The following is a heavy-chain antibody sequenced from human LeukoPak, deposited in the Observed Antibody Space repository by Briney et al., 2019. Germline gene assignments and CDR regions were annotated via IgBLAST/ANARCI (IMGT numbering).Heavy chain of an antibody. CDR3: ARRVVVVAATGNWFDP. D-gene: IGHD2-15*01. J-gene: IGHJ5*02. CDR1: GGSISSSSYY. Sequence: SETLSLTCTVSGGSISSSSYYWGWIRQPPGKGLEWIGSIYHSGSTYYNPSLKSRVTISVDTSKNQFSLKLSSVTAADTAVYYCARRVVVVAATGNWFDPWGQGTLVTVSS. CDR2: IYHSGST. V-gene: IGHV4-39*01.